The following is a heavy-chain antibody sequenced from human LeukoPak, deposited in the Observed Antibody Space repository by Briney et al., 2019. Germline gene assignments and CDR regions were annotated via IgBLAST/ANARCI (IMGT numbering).Heavy chain of an antibody. CDR2: IYHSGST. D-gene: IGHD3-3*01. CDR1: GGSISSGGYY. J-gene: IGHJ4*02. CDR3: ARGGLEWLFDY. Sequence: SETLSLTCTVSGGSISSGGYYWSWIRQPPGKGLEWIGYIYHSGSTYYNPSLKSRVTISVDRSKNQFSLKLSSVTAADTAVYYCARGGLEWLFDYWGQGTLVTVSS. V-gene: IGHV4-30-2*01.